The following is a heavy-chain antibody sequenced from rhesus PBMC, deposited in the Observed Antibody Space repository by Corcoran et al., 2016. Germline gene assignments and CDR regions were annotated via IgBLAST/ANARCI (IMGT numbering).Heavy chain of an antibody. CDR3: ARQAYCSGGVCYSYFDY. CDR1: GGSISGGYYY. D-gene: IGHD2-39*02. Sequence: QVKLQESGPGLVKPLETLSLTCAVSGGSISGGYYYWSWIRQPPGKGLEWSGGIYSSSGNTYYNPSLKSRVTISKDTSKNQFSLKLSSVTAADTAVYYCARQAYCSGGVCYSYFDYWGQGVLVTVSS. V-gene: IGHV4S12*01. CDR2: IYSSSGNT. J-gene: IGHJ4*01.